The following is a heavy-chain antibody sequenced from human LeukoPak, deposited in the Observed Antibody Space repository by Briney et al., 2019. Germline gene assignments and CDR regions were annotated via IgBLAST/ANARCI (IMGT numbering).Heavy chain of an antibody. Sequence: GGSLRLSCAASGFTFSSYTMNWVRQAPGKGLEWVSYISSGSTTIYYADSAKGRFTISRDNAKNSLYLQMNSLRAEDTAVYYCTSTSSRAFDIWGQGTMVTVSS. V-gene: IGHV3-48*01. CDR3: TSTSSRAFDI. J-gene: IGHJ3*02. CDR2: ISSGSTTI. CDR1: GFTFSSYT. D-gene: IGHD1-26*01.